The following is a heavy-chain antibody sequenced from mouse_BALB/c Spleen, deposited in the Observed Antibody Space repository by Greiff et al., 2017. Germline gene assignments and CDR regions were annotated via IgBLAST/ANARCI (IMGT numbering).Heavy chain of an antibody. V-gene: IGHV1-5*01. CDR3: TKTTYGSSAWFAY. CDR1: GYSFTSYW. Sequence: DVKLQESGTVLARPGASVKMSCKASGYSFTSYWMHWVKQRPGQGLEWIGAIYPGNSDTSYNQKFKGKAKLTAVTSASTAYMELSSLTNEDSAVYYCTKTTYGSSAWFAYWGQGTLVTVSA. CDR2: IYPGNSDT. J-gene: IGHJ3*01. D-gene: IGHD1-1*01.